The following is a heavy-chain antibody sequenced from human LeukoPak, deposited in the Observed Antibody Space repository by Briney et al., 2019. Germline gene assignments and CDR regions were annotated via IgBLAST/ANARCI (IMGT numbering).Heavy chain of an antibody. CDR1: GGSISSYY. CDR3: ARGFTMIVVGYYYYGMDV. V-gene: IGHV4-59*08. J-gene: IGHJ6*02. CDR2: IYYSGST. D-gene: IGHD3-22*01. Sequence: PSETLSLTCTVSGGSISSYYWSWIRQPPGKGLEWIGYIYYSGSTNYNPSLKSRVTISVDTSKNQFSLKLSSVTAADTAVYYCARGFTMIVVGYYYYGMDVWGQGTTVTVSS.